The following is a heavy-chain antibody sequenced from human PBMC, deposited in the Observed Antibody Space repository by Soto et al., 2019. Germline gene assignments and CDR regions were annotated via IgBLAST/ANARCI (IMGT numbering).Heavy chain of an antibody. CDR2: IDWDDDK. V-gene: IGHV2-70*11. CDR1: GFSLSTSGMC. CDR3: ARIRYSNYYFDY. J-gene: IGHJ4*02. D-gene: IGHD4-4*01. Sequence: GTGPTLVNPTQTLTLTCTFSGFSLSTSGMCVSWIRQPPGKALEWLARIDWDDDKYYSTSLKTRLTISKDTSKNQVVLTMTNMDPVDTATYYCARIRYSNYYFDYWGQGTLVTVSS.